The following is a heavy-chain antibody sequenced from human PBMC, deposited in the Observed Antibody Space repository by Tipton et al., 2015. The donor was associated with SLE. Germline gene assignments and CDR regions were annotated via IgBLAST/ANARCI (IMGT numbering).Heavy chain of an antibody. Sequence: GLVKHSETLSLTCSVSGYSISTASYWGWIRQSPGKGLEWIGSISETGRTYYTPSLRSQVTISLEPSRNQFSLNLNSVTAADTAVYYCARGGVGLRDHLDSFDVWGQGTMVTVSS. J-gene: IGHJ3*01. CDR3: ARGGVGLRDHLDSFDV. D-gene: IGHD3-10*01. V-gene: IGHV4-38-2*02. CDR1: GYSISTASY. CDR2: ISETGRT.